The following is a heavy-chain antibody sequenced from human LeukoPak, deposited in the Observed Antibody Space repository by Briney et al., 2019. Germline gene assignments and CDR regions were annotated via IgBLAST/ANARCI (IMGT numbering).Heavy chain of an antibody. D-gene: IGHD5-24*01. CDR3: ARGLGWLQSFDY. CDR2: INSDGSST. V-gene: IGHV3-74*01. CDR1: GFTFSSYW. Sequence: GGSLRLSCAASGFTFSSYWMHWVRQAQGKGLVWVSRINSDGSSTSYADSVKGRFTISRDNAKNSLYLQMNSLRAEDTAVYYCARGLGWLQSFDYWGQGSLLTVSS. J-gene: IGHJ4*02.